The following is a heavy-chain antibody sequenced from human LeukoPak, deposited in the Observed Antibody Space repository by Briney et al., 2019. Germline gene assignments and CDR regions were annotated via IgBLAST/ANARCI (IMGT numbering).Heavy chain of an antibody. CDR3: ARRPYSSSSHYFDY. CDR2: INWKGGST. CDR1: GFTFDDYG. D-gene: IGHD6-6*01. J-gene: IGHJ4*02. Sequence: GGSLRLSCAASGFTFDDYGMSWVHQVPGKGLEWVSGINWKGGSTVYADSVKGRFAISRDNAKNSLYLEMNSLRAEDTALYHCARRPYSSSSHYFDYWGQGTLVTVSS. V-gene: IGHV3-20*01.